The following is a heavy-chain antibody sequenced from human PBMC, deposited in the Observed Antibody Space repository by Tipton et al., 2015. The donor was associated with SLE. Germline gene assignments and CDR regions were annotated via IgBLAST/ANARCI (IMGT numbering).Heavy chain of an antibody. CDR3: ARVVPRGDDLDAFDI. D-gene: IGHD2-21*02. Sequence: TLSLTCTVSGGSISSSSYYWGWIRQPPGKGLEWIGSIYYSGSTYYNPSLRSRVTISVDTSKNQFSLKLSSVTAADTAVYYCARVVPRGDDLDAFDIWGQGTMVTVSS. CDR1: GGSISSSSYY. V-gene: IGHV4-39*07. J-gene: IGHJ3*02. CDR2: IYYSGST.